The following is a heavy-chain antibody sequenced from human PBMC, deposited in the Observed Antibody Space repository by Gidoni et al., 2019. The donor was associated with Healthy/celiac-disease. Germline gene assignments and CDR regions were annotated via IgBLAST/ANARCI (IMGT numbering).Heavy chain of an antibody. J-gene: IGHJ4*02. CDR3: VKDQAPYQLPLYYFDY. V-gene: IGHV3-30*18. CDR1: GFTFSSYG. D-gene: IGHD2-2*01. Sequence: QVQLVESGGGVVQPGRSLRLSCAASGFTFSSYGMHWVRQAPGKGLEWVAVISYDGSNKYYADSVKGRFTISRDNSKNTLYLQMNSLRAEDTAVYYCVKDQAPYQLPLYYFDYWGQGTLVTVSS. CDR2: ISYDGSNK.